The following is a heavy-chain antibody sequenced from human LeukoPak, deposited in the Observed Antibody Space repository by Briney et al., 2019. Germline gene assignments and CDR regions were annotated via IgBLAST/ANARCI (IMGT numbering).Heavy chain of an antibody. V-gene: IGHV4-30-2*01. CDR1: GGPISSGGYS. Sequence: SQTLSLTCAVSGGPISSGGYSWSWIRQPPGKGLEWIVYIYHSGSTYYNPSLKSRVTISVDRSKNQFSLKLSSVTAAGTAVYYCARGYYDFWSGYYLRTSYGMDVWGQGTTVTVSS. D-gene: IGHD3-3*01. CDR2: IYHSGST. J-gene: IGHJ6*02. CDR3: ARGYYDFWSGYYLRTSYGMDV.